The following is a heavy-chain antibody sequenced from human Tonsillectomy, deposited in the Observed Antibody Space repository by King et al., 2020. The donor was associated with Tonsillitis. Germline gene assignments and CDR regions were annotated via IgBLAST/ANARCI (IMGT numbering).Heavy chain of an antibody. J-gene: IGHJ4*02. Sequence: VQLVESGGGVVQPGGSLRLSCEASGFTFSTYGIHWVRQAPGKGLEWVTFIRYDGSDKYYADSVKGRFTISKDNSKNTVYLQMNSLRVDDTAIYYCGKARLIEMSTCIDFWGQGTLVTVSS. D-gene: IGHD5-24*01. CDR2: IRYDGSDK. V-gene: IGHV3-30*02. CDR1: GFTFSTYG. CDR3: GKARLIEMSTCIDF.